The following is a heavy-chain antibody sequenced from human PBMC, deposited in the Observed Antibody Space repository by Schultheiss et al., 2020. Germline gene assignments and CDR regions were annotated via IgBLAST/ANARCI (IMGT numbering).Heavy chain of an antibody. J-gene: IGHJ6*02. Sequence: GESLKISCAASGFTFSSYGMHWVRQAPGKGLEWVAVISYDGINKYNADSVKGRFTVSRDNSKNTLFLQMNSLRVEDTAVYYCARAMFTSSSAYYFYAMDVWGQGTTVTVSS. CDR3: ARAMFTSSSAYYFYAMDV. CDR1: GFTFSSYG. D-gene: IGHD6-6*01. CDR2: ISYDGINK. V-gene: IGHV3-30*03.